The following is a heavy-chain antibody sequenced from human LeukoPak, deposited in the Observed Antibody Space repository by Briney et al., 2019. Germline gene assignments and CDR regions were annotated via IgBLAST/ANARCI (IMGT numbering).Heavy chain of an antibody. CDR1: GISFSFYY. V-gene: IGHV3-11*03. J-gene: IGHJ4*02. CDR3: ASVNYHRLDY. CDR2: TSDTGTYT. Sequence: PGGSLRLACVVSGISFSFYYMSWIRQTPGKGLEWLSFTSDTGTYTDYADSVKGRFTVSRDNAKNSLFLQMSSLRAEDTAVYYCASVNYHRLDYWGQGTLVTVSS. D-gene: IGHD4-11*01.